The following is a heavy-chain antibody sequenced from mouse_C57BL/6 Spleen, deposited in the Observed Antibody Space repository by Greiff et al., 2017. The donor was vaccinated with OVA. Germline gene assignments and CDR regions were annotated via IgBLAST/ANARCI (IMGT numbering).Heavy chain of an antibody. CDR3: ARGGYITTVVDYAMDY. Sequence: VQLQQSGAELMKPGASVKLSCKATGYTFTGYWIEWVKQRPGHGLEWIGEILPGSGSTNYNEKFKGKATFTADTSSNTAYMQLSSLTTEDSAIYYCARGGYITTVVDYAMDYWGQGTSVTVSS. V-gene: IGHV1-9*01. CDR1: GYTFTGYW. D-gene: IGHD1-1*01. CDR2: ILPGSGST. J-gene: IGHJ4*01.